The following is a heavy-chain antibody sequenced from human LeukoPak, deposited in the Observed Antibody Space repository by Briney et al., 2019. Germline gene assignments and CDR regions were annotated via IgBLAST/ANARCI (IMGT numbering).Heavy chain of an antibody. CDR3: ARGSRVGTTTLFPFEY. Sequence: GGPLRLSCAVSGFTFRTYWMHWVRQVPGEGLVWVSRINEDGSITNYADSVKGRFSISRDNAKNTLYLQMNSLRAEDTAVYYCARGSRVGTTTLFPFEYWGQGTLVTVSS. CDR2: INEDGSIT. D-gene: IGHD1-26*01. J-gene: IGHJ4*02. CDR1: GFTFRTYW. V-gene: IGHV3-74*01.